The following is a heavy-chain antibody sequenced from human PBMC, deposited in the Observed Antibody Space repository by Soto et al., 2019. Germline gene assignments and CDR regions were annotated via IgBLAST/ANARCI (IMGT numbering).Heavy chain of an antibody. CDR3: ARVRGIAEAGSEGMDV. V-gene: IGHV5-51*01. CDR1: GYSFTSYW. CDR2: IYPGDSDT. J-gene: IGHJ6*02. Sequence: GESLKISCKGSGYSFTSYWIGWVRQMPGKGLEWMGIIYPGDSDTRYSPSFQGQVTISADKSISTAYLQWSSLKASDTAMYYCARVRGIAEAGSEGMDVLGRGNTVTVSS. D-gene: IGHD6-13*01.